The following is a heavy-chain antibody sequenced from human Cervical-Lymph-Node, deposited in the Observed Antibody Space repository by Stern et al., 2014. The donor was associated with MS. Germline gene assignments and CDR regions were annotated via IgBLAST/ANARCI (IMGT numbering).Heavy chain of an antibody. CDR3: ARVGGGGYQIY. D-gene: IGHD3-22*01. CDR1: GGSINSGAYY. Sequence: VQLEESGPGLVKPSQTLSLTCTVSGGSINSGAYYWSWIRQHPGKGLEWIGYIYYSGSTNYNPSLKSRVTMSLDTYKNQFSLKLSSVAAADTAVYYCARVGGGGYQIYWGQGTLVTVSS. CDR2: IYYSGST. J-gene: IGHJ4*02. V-gene: IGHV4-31*03.